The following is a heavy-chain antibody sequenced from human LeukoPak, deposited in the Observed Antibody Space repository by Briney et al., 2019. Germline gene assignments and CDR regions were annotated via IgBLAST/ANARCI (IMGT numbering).Heavy chain of an antibody. CDR1: GGSISSSSYY. J-gene: IGHJ4*02. D-gene: IGHD4-17*01. V-gene: IGHV4-39*01. CDR3: ATNPYGDYFFDY. Sequence: SETQSLTCTVSGGSISSSSYYWGWIRQPPGKGLEWIGSIYYSGSTYYNPSLKSRVTISVDTSKNQFSLELSSVTAADTAVYYCATNPYGDYFFDYWGQGTLVTVSS. CDR2: IYYSGST.